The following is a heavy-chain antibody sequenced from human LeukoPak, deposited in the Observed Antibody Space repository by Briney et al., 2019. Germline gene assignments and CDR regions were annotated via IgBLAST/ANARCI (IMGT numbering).Heavy chain of an antibody. CDR2: IWHDGSNK. V-gene: IGHV3-33*01. CDR3: ASNLVAGTFDI. J-gene: IGHJ3*02. CDR1: GFTFSSYG. D-gene: IGHD6-19*01. Sequence: PGRSLRLSCAASGFTFSSYGMHWVRQAPGKGLEWVAVIWHDGSNKYYADSVKGRFTISRDNSKNTLYLQMNSLRAEDTAVYYCASNLVAGTFDIWGQGTMVTVSS.